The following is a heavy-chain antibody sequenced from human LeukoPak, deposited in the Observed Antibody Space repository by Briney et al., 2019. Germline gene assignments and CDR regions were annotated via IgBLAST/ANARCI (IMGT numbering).Heavy chain of an antibody. CDR3: AELGITMIGGV. CDR1: GSTFSRYE. V-gene: IGHV3-48*03. J-gene: IGHJ6*04. CDR2: ISSSGSTI. D-gene: IGHD3-10*02. Sequence: GGSLRLSCAASGSTFSRYEMNWVRQAPGKGLEWVSYISSSGSTIYYADSVKGRFTISRDNAKNSLYLQMNSLRAEDTAVYYCAELGITMIGGVWGKGTTVTISS.